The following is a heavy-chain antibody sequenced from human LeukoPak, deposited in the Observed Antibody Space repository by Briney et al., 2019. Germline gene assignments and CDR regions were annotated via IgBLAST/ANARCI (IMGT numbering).Heavy chain of an antibody. Sequence: ASVKVSCKASGYTFTSYGISWVRQAPGQGLEWMGWISAYNGNTNYAQKLQGRVTMTTDTSTSTAYMGLRSLRSDDTAVYYCARAYPYYDFWSGYYYYFDYWGQGTLVTVSS. CDR3: ARAYPYYDFWSGYYYYFDY. CDR1: GYTFTSYG. CDR2: ISAYNGNT. D-gene: IGHD3-3*01. V-gene: IGHV1-18*01. J-gene: IGHJ4*02.